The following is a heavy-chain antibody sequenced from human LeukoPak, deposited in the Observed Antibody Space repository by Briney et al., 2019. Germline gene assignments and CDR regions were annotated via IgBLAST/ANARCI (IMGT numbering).Heavy chain of an antibody. CDR2: VKSETDGGTI. CDR3: ATDRLFFQH. Sequence: GGSLRLFCAASGFTLSTAWMSWVRQTPVKGLEWIGRVKSETDGGTIDYAAPVKGRFTVSRDDSKNTLFLQMSGLTPEDTGMYFCATDRLFFQHWGLGTLVTVFS. J-gene: IGHJ1*01. V-gene: IGHV3-15*01. CDR1: GFTLSTAW.